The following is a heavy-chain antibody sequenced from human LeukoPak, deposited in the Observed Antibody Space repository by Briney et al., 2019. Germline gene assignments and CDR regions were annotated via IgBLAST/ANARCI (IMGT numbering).Heavy chain of an antibody. CDR3: ARGWNWFDP. CDR1: GYTFTSYD. J-gene: IGHJ5*02. CDR2: MNTKSGNT. V-gene: IGHV1-8*01. Sequence: ASVTVSCKASGYTFTSYDINWVRQATGQGMEWMGWMNTKSGNTGYEQKFQGRVTMTRNTSISTAYMELSSLRSEDTAVYYCARGWNWFDPWGQGTLVTVSS.